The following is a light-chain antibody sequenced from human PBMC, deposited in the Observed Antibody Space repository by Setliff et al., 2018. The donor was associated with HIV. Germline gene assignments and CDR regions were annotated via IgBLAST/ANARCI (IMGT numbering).Light chain of an antibody. CDR3: CSYAGSKTFDV. CDR2: EVS. J-gene: IGLJ1*01. V-gene: IGLV2-14*01. CDR1: SSDVGGYNY. Sequence: QSVLTQPASVSGSPGQSITISCTGTSSDVGGYNYVSWYQQHPGKAPKLMIHEVSNRPPGVSNRFSGSKSGNTASLTISGLRAEDEADYYCCSYAGSKTFDVFGTGTKVTVL.